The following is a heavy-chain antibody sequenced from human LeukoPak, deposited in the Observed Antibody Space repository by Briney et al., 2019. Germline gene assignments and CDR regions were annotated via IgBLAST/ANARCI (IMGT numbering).Heavy chain of an antibody. Sequence: GGSLRLSCAASGFTFSSYGMSWVRQAPGKGLEWVSAISGSGGSTYYADSVKGRFTISRDNSKNTLYLQMNSLRAEDTAVYYCAKEPYVWGSYRLAQYFQHWGQGTLVTVSS. V-gene: IGHV3-23*01. J-gene: IGHJ1*01. CDR3: AKEPYVWGSYRLAQYFQH. CDR2: ISGSGGST. CDR1: GFTFSSYG. D-gene: IGHD3-16*02.